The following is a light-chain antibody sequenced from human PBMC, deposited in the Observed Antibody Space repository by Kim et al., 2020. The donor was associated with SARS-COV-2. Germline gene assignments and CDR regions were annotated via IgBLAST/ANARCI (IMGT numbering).Light chain of an antibody. Sequence: SGGDRVTITCPAGQSVGSYLNWYLQKPGKAPNLLIYSASSLQSGVPSRFSGSGSGTEFTLTISSLQAEDFATYYCQQTYSSLTVTFGQGTRLEIK. J-gene: IGKJ5*01. CDR3: QQTYSSLTVT. V-gene: IGKV1-39*01. CDR2: SAS. CDR1: QSVGSY.